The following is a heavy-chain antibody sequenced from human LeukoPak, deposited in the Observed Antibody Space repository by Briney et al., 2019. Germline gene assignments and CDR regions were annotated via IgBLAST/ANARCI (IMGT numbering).Heavy chain of an antibody. V-gene: IGHV3-48*01. Sequence: GGSLRLSCAASGFTFSSYSMNWVRQAPGKGLEWVSYISSSSSTIYYADSVKGRFTISRDNAKNSLNLQMNSLRAEDTAVYYCARGSYDSSGYYLNWGQGTLVTVSS. J-gene: IGHJ4*02. CDR2: ISSSSSTI. CDR3: ARGSYDSSGYYLN. D-gene: IGHD3-22*01. CDR1: GFTFSSYS.